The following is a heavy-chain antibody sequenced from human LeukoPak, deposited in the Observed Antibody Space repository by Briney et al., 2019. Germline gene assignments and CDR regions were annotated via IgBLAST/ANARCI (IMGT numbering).Heavy chain of an antibody. Sequence: GGSLRLSCAASGFAFSTYIMNWVRQAPGKGLEGVSYISSGSDIIHYADSVKGRFTISRDNAKHSLYLQMNSLRDEDTAVYYCARVKTTVTTYWFDPWGQGTLVTVSS. V-gene: IGHV3-48*02. CDR3: ARVKTTVTTYWFDP. CDR1: GFAFSTYI. J-gene: IGHJ5*02. D-gene: IGHD4-17*01. CDR2: ISSGSDII.